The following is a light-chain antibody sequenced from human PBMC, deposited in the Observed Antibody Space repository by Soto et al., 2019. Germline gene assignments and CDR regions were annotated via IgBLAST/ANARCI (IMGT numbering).Light chain of an antibody. CDR2: EDI. V-gene: IGLV2-23*01. Sequence: QSALTQPASVSGSPGQSITLSCTGSSSDVGKYNLVSWYQQHPGKAPKLLIYEDIGRPPGVSNRFSGSKSGNTASLTISGLQTEDEADYYCCSYAGGTSVLFGGGTKLTVL. CDR1: SSDVGKYNL. CDR3: CSYAGGTSVL. J-gene: IGLJ2*01.